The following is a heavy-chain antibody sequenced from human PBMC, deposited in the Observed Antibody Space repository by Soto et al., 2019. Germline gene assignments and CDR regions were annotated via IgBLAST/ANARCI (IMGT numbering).Heavy chain of an antibody. J-gene: IGHJ3*02. CDR2: INHSGST. Sequence: PSETLSLTCAVYGGSFSGYDGSWIRQPPGKGLEWIGEINHSGSTNYNPSLKSRVTISVDTSKNQFSLKLSSVTAADTAVYYCARKYGYCSGGSCYRYAFDIWGQGTMVTVSS. V-gene: IGHV4-34*01. CDR3: ARKYGYCSGGSCYRYAFDI. CDR1: GGSFSGYD. D-gene: IGHD2-15*01.